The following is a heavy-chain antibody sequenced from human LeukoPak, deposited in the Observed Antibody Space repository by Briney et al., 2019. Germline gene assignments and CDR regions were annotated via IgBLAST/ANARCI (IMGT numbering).Heavy chain of an antibody. CDR1: GFTFDDYT. Sequence: GGSLRLSCAASGFTFDDYTMHWVRQAPGKGLEWVSLISWDGGSTYYADSVKGRFTISRDNSKNSLYLQMNSLSTEDTALYYCAKATLYYYYYMDVWGKGTTVTVSS. J-gene: IGHJ6*03. CDR2: ISWDGGST. V-gene: IGHV3-43*01. CDR3: AKATLYYYYYMDV.